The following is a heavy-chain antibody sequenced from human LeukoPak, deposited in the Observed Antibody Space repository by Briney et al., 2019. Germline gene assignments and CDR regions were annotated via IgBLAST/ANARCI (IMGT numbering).Heavy chain of an antibody. J-gene: IGHJ6*03. CDR3: ARAPDGRWELHEYYYYMDV. V-gene: IGHV1-2*02. CDR1: GYTFTGYY. D-gene: IGHD1-26*01. Sequence: GASVKVSCKASGYTFTGYYMHWVRQAPGQGLEWMGWINPNSGGTNYAQKFQGRVTMTRDTSISTAYMELSRLRSDDTAVYYCARAPDGRWELHEYYYYMDVWGKGTTVTVSS. CDR2: INPNSGGT.